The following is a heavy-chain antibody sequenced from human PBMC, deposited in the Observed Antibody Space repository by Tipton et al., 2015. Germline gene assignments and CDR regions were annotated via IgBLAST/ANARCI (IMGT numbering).Heavy chain of an antibody. J-gene: IGHJ4*02. D-gene: IGHD5-18*01. CDR2: ISGGGDNT. CDR3: GKGGTALVTWVDN. V-gene: IGHV3-23*01. CDR1: GFTFGSYG. Sequence: SLRLSCAASGFTFGSYGMSWVRQAPGKGLVWVSSISGGGDNTYYADSVKGRFTISRDNAKKSLYLQMNSLRTEDTALYFCGKGGTALVTWVDNWGQGALVTVSS.